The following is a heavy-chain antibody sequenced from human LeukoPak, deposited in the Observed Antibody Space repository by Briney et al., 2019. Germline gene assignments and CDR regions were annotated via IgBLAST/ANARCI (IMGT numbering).Heavy chain of an antibody. CDR1: GFTFSNHG. Sequence: GGSLRLSCAASGFTFSNHGMSWVRQVPGKGLEWVSAIGGSGGTTYYGDSVKGRFTVSRDNSRNTLYLQMNSLRAEDTAVYYCAKIVTSATAYWGQGTLVTVSS. CDR2: IGGSGGTT. CDR3: AKIVTSATAY. J-gene: IGHJ4*02. D-gene: IGHD2-15*01. V-gene: IGHV3-23*01.